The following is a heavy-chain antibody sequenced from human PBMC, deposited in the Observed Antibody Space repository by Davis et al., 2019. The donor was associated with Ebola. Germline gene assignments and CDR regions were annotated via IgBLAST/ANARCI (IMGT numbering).Heavy chain of an antibody. V-gene: IGHV4-39*07. CDR1: GGSIISSSSY. D-gene: IGHD6-13*01. CDR3: ARDPYSSRRTFDY. Sequence: MPSETLSLTCTVSGGSIISSSSYWGWIRQPPRKGLEWIGSIYYSGITYYNPSLKSRVTISVDTSRNQFSLSLSSVTAADTAVYYCARDPYSSRRTFDYWGQGTLVTVSS. CDR2: IYYSGIT. J-gene: IGHJ4*02.